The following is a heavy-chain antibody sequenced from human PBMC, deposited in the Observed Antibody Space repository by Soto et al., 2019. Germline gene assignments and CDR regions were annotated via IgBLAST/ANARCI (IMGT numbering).Heavy chain of an antibody. J-gene: IGHJ4*02. CDR3: AKCSAAARPYYFDY. V-gene: IGHV3-74*01. D-gene: IGHD6-13*01. CDR2: INSDGTSI. Sequence: GGSLRLSCAASGFTFSNYWMHWVRHAPGKGLGWVSRINSDGTSIYYADSVKGRFTISRDNAKNTLYLQINGLRAEETAVYYCAKCSAAARPYYFDYSGQGSLVTVSS. CDR1: GFTFSNYW.